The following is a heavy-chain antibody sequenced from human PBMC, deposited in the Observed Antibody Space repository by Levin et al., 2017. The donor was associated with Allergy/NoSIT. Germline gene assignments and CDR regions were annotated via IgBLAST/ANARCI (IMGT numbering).Heavy chain of an antibody. Sequence: GESLKISCKGSGYSFTSYWIGWVRQMPGKGLEWMGIIYPGDSDTRYSPSFQGQVTISADKSISTAYLQWSSLKASDTAMYYCARHGMYCSGGSCSRIETYYYDGMDVWGQGTTVTVSS. CDR3: ARHGMYCSGGSCSRIETYYYDGMDV. V-gene: IGHV5-51*01. CDR1: GYSFTSYW. CDR2: IYPGDSDT. J-gene: IGHJ6*02. D-gene: IGHD2-15*01.